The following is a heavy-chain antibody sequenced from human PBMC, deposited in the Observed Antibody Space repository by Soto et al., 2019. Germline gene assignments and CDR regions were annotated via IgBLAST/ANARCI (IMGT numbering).Heavy chain of an antibody. CDR2: IYYSGST. Sequence: SETLALTSTVSGGSMRSYYWSWIRQPPGKGLEWIGYIYYSGSTNYNPSLKSRVTISVDTSKNQLSLKLSSVTAADTAVYYCARHLIVVVAHGQASDAFDIWGQGTMVTVSS. V-gene: IGHV4-59*08. D-gene: IGHD2-15*01. CDR3: ARHLIVVVAHGQASDAFDI. J-gene: IGHJ3*02. CDR1: GGSMRSYY.